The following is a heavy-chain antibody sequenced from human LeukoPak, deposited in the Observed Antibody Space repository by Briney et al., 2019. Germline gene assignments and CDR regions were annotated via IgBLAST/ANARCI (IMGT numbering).Heavy chain of an antibody. D-gene: IGHD4-17*01. J-gene: IGHJ5*02. V-gene: IGHV4-59*12. CDR2: IYYSGST. CDR1: GGSISSYY. CDR3: ARVLLTIYDYGDPNSNWFDP. Sequence: SETLSLTCTVPGGSISSYYWSWIRQPPGKGLEWIGYIYYSGSTNYNPSLKSRVTISVDTSKNQFSLKLSSVTAADTAVYYCARVLLTIYDYGDPNSNWFDPWGQGTLVTVSS.